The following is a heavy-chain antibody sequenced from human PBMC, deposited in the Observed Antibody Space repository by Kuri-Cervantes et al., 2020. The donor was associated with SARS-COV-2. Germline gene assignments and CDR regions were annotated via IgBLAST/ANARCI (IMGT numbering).Heavy chain of an antibody. J-gene: IGHJ4*02. CDR3: ARKISITILVRVWQYFDY. CDR2: INPNSGGT. V-gene: IGHV1-2*02. CDR1: GYTFTGYY. Sequence: ASVTVSCKASGYTFTGYYMHWVRQAPGQGLEWMGWINPNSGGTNYARKFQGRVTMTRDTSISTAYMELSRLRSDDTAVYYRARKISITILVRVWQYFDYWGQGTLVTVSS. D-gene: IGHD3-3*01.